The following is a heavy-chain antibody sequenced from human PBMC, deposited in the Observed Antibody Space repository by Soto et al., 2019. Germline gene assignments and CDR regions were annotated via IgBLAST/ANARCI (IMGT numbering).Heavy chain of an antibody. J-gene: IGHJ4*02. V-gene: IGHV1-3*05. D-gene: IGHD2-21*02. CDR1: GYTFTSYA. Sequence: QVQLVQSGAEEKKPGASVKASCKASGYTFTSYAMHWVRQAPGQRLEWMGWINAGNGNTKYSQKFQGIVTITRDTSASTAYLELSSLRSEDTAVYYCARAWVVVTAPDYWGQGTLVTVSS. CDR2: INAGNGNT. CDR3: ARAWVVVTAPDY.